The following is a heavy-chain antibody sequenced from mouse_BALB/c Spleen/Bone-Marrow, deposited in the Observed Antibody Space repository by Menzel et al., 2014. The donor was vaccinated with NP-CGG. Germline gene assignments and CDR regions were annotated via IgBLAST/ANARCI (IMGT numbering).Heavy chain of an antibody. CDR2: VYPGNVNS. D-gene: IGHD2-13*01. J-gene: IGHJ2*01. Sequence: QVQLKDSGPELVKPGASVRISCEASGYTFTNYYIHWVKQMPGQGLEWIGWVYPGNVNSKYNEKFKGKATLTADKSSSTAYMQLSSLTSEDSAVYFCAREADWNFDYWGQGTPLTVSS. CDR1: GYTFTNYY. V-gene: IGHV1S56*01. CDR3: AREADWNFDY.